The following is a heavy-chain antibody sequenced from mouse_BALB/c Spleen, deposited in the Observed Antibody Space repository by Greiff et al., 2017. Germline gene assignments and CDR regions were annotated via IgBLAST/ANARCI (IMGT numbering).Heavy chain of an antibody. Sequence: VQLQQSGPELMKPGASVKISCKASGYSFTSYYMHWVKQSHGKSLEWIGYIDPFNGGTSYNQKFKGKATLTVDKSSSTAYMHLSSLTSEDSAVYYCASPYCGSSLWYFDYWGQGTTLTVSS. CDR3: ASPYCGSSLWYFDY. D-gene: IGHD1-1*01. CDR2: IDPFNGGT. CDR1: GYSFTSYY. V-gene: IGHV1S135*01. J-gene: IGHJ2*01.